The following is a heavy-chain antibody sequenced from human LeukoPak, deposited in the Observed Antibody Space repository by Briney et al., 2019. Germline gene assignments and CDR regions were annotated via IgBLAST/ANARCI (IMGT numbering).Heavy chain of an antibody. Sequence: PGGSLRLSCAASGFTFDDYVMHWVRQAPGKGLEWVSAISGSGGSTYYADSVKGRFTISRDNSKNTLYLQMNSLRAEDTAVYYCAKGQTVTSFDYWGQGTLVTVSS. V-gene: IGHV3-23*01. CDR1: GFTFDDYV. D-gene: IGHD4-11*01. J-gene: IGHJ4*02. CDR3: AKGQTVTSFDY. CDR2: ISGSGGST.